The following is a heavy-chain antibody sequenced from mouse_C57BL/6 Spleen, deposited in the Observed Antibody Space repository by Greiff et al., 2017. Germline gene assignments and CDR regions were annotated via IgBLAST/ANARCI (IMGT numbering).Heavy chain of an antibody. D-gene: IGHD2-4*01. J-gene: IGHJ3*01. CDR2: IYPGSGST. V-gene: IGHV1-55*01. CDR1: GYTFTSYW. CDR3: AHLYDYDPFAY. Sequence: QVQLQQPGAELVKPGASVTMSCKASGYTFTSYWITWVKQRPGQGLEWIGDIYPGSGSTNYNEKFKSKATLSVDTSSSTAYMQRSSLTSEDSAVYYCAHLYDYDPFAYWGQGTLVTVSA.